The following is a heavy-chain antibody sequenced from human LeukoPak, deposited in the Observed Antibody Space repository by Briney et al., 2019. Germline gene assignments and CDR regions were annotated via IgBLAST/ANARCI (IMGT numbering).Heavy chain of an antibody. D-gene: IGHD3-10*01. CDR1: GFTFSSYA. J-gene: IGHJ3*02. CDR2: ISYDGSNK. CDR3: ARDSRGAYHAGRPDAFDI. Sequence: PGGSLRLSCAASGFTFSSYAMHWVRQAPGKGLEWVAVISYDGSNKYYADSVKGRFTISRDNSKNTLYLQMNSLRAEDTAVYYCARDSRGAYHAGRPDAFDIWGQGTMVTVSS. V-gene: IGHV3-30-3*01.